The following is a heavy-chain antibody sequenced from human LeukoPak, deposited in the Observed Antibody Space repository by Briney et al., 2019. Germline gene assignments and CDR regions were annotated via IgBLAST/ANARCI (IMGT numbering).Heavy chain of an antibody. J-gene: IGHJ3*02. Sequence: ASVKVSCTASGYTFTGYGISWVRQAPGQGLEWMGWISAYNGNTNYAQKLQGRVTMTTDTSTSTAYMELRSPRSDDTAVYYCARVRTGGYCSSTSCLGAFDIWGQGTMVTVSS. CDR3: ARVRTGGYCSSTSCLGAFDI. CDR2: ISAYNGNT. V-gene: IGHV1-18*01. CDR1: GYTFTGYG. D-gene: IGHD2-2*03.